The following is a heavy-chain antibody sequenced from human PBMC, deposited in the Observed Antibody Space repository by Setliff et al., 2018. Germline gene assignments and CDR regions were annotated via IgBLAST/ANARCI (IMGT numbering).Heavy chain of an antibody. J-gene: IGHJ3*02. CDR1: GYTFTGYY. Sequence: PSVKVSCKASGYTFTGYYMHWVRQAPGQGLEWMGWINPNSGGTNYAQKFQGRVTMTRDTSISTAYMELSRLRSDDTAVYYCARGGGSSSWYDAFDIWGQGTMVT. V-gene: IGHV1-2*02. CDR3: ARGGGSSSWYDAFDI. D-gene: IGHD6-13*01. CDR2: INPNSGGT.